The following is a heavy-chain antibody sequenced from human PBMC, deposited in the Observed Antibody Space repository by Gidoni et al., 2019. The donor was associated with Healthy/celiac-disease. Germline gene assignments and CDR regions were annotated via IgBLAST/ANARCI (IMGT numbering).Heavy chain of an antibody. D-gene: IGHD6-6*01. CDR1: CGSISSYY. V-gene: IGHV4-4*07. J-gene: IGHJ3*02. CDR3: ARGLQEYSSSAGAFDI. CDR2: IYTSGST. Sequence: QVQLQESGPGLVKPSETLSLTCTVSCGSISSYYWSWIRQPAGKGLEWIGRIYTSGSTNYNPSLKSRVTMSVDTSKNQFSLKLSSVTAADTAVYYCARGLQEYSSSAGAFDIWGQGTMVTVSS.